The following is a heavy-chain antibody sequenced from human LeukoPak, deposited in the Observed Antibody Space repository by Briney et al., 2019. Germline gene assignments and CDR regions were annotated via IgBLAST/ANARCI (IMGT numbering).Heavy chain of an antibody. Sequence: SETLSLTCSVSGDAITGSSYYWGWIRHPPGKGLEWIGSMYYSGSTYSNLSLKSRVTMSADTSKNQFSLMLSSVSAADTAVYYCARQYYDNTGYYYFDYWGQGTLVTVSS. CDR3: ARQYYDNTGYYYFDY. D-gene: IGHD3-22*01. J-gene: IGHJ4*02. CDR1: GDAITGSSYY. CDR2: MYYSGST. V-gene: IGHV4-39*01.